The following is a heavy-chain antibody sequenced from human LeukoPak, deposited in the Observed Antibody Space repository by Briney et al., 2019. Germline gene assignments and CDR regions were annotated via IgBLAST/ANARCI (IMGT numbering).Heavy chain of an antibody. Sequence: SETLSLTCAVYGGSFSDYYWSWIRQPPGKGLEWIGEINHSGSTNYNPSLKNRVTISIDTSKNQFSLKLSSVTAADTAVYYCARVQGVDTAMNNYFDYWGQGTLVTVSS. V-gene: IGHV4-34*01. CDR2: INHSGST. J-gene: IGHJ4*02. CDR1: GGSFSDYY. D-gene: IGHD5-18*01. CDR3: ARVQGVDTAMNNYFDY.